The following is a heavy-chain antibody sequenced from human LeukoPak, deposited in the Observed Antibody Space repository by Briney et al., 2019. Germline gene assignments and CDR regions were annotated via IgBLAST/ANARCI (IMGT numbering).Heavy chain of an antibody. CDR1: GFTVSTSY. CDR3: ARDDRDYYDSRNFYGMDV. D-gene: IGHD3-22*01. V-gene: IGHV3-66*01. J-gene: IGHJ6*02. CDR2: IYSDGRT. Sequence: PGGSLRLSCAASGFTVSTSYMSWVRQAPGKGLEWVSIIYSDGRTYYADSVKGRFTISRDNSKNTVYLQMNSLRAEDTAVYYCARDDRDYYDSRNFYGMDVWGQGTTATVSS.